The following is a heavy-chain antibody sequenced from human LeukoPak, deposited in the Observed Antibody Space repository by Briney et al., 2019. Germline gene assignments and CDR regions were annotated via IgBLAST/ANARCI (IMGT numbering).Heavy chain of an antibody. CDR3: ARDAQEWHDYGIDMDV. Sequence: PGGSLRLSCAASGFTFSSYGMNWVRQAPGKGLEWVSSISSSGSYIYNADSLKGRFTIFRDDAKNSLYLQMNSLRAEDTAVYYCARDAQEWHDYGIDMDVWGKGTTVTVSS. CDR2: ISSSGSYI. J-gene: IGHJ6*03. V-gene: IGHV3-21*01. D-gene: IGHD4-17*01. CDR1: GFTFSSYG.